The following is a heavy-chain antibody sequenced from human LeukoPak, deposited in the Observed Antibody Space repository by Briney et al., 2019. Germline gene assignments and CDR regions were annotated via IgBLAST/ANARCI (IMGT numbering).Heavy chain of an antibody. Sequence: ASVKVSCKASGYTFTSYDINWVRQATGQGLEWMGWMNPNSGNTGYAQKFQGRVTITRNTSISTAYMELSSLRSEDTAVYYCARGRSALYYYYYMDVWGKGTTVTVSS. V-gene: IGHV1-8*03. D-gene: IGHD3-3*01. CDR1: GYTFTSYD. CDR2: MNPNSGNT. CDR3: ARGRSALYYYYYMDV. J-gene: IGHJ6*03.